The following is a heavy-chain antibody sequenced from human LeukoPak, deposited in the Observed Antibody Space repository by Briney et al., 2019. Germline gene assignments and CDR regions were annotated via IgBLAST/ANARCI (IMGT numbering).Heavy chain of an antibody. J-gene: IGHJ4*02. V-gene: IGHV3-30*18. CDR1: GFTFSSYW. CDR2: VSSDGSNT. D-gene: IGHD1-26*01. CDR3: AKGSGSYDYFDS. Sequence: GGSLRLSCAASGFTFSSYWMTWVRQAPGKGLEWVAGVSSDGSNTFYEDSVKGRFSISRDNSNNTLYLQLNSLRVEDTAVYYCAKGSGSYDYFDSWGQGALVSVS.